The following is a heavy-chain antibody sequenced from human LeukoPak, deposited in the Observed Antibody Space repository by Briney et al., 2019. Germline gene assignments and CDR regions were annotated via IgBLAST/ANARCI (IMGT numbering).Heavy chain of an antibody. V-gene: IGHV3-30-3*01. J-gene: IGHJ4*02. CDR2: ISYDGSNK. D-gene: IGHD2-2*01. Sequence: GGSLRLSCAASGFTFSSYAMHWVRQAPGKGLEWVAVISYDGSNKYYADSVKGRFTISRDNSKNTLYLQMNSLRAGDTAVYYCAREFASYGEMYPFDYWGQGTLVIVTS. CDR3: AREFASYGEMYPFDY. CDR1: GFTFSSYA.